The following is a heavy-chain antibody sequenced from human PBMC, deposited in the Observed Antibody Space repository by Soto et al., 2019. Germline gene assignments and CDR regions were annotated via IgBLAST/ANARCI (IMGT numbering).Heavy chain of an antibody. V-gene: IGHV1-18*01. CDR3: AREGEVATIDGHYGMDV. CDR2: ISAYNGNT. CDR1: GYTFTSYG. J-gene: IGHJ6*02. D-gene: IGHD5-12*01. Sequence: QVQLVQSGAEVKKPGASVKVSCKASGYTFTSYGISWVRQAPGQGLEWMGWISAYNGNTNYAQKLQGRVTMTTNPSTSTAYMELRSLRSDDTAVYYCAREGEVATIDGHYGMDVWGQGTTVTVSS.